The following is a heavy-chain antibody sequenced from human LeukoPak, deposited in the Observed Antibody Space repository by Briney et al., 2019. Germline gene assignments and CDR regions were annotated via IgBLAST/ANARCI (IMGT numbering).Heavy chain of an antibody. V-gene: IGHV3-21*01. Sequence: GGSLRLSCAASGSTFDGYTMNWVRQAPGKGLEWVASISSRSDYIYYADSVRGRFTVSRENAKNSLSLQMNTLRAEDTATYYCARAEASVTAFDFWGQGTLVTVSS. CDR3: ARAEASVTAFDF. D-gene: IGHD2-21*02. J-gene: IGHJ4*02. CDR2: ISSRSDYI. CDR1: GSTFDGYT.